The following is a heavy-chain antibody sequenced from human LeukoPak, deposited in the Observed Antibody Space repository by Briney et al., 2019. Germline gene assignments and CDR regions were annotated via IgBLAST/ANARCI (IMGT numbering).Heavy chain of an antibody. D-gene: IGHD6-13*01. CDR3: ARARYSSSWACDY. J-gene: IGHJ4*02. CDR1: GGSISSYY. V-gene: IGHV4-59*01. CDR2: IYYSGST. Sequence: PSETLSLTCTVSGGSISSYYWSWIRQPPGKGLEWIGYIYYSGSTNYNPSLKSRVTISVDTSKNQFSLKLSSVTAADTAVYYCARARYSSSWACDYWGQGTLVSVSS.